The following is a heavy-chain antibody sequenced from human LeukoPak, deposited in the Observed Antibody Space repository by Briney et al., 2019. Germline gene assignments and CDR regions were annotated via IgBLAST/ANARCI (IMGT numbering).Heavy chain of an antibody. CDR2: ISYDGSNK. CDR1: GFTFSSYG. V-gene: IGHV3-30*03. CDR3: ARALNDAFDI. Sequence: PGRSLRLSCAASGFTFSSYGMHWVRQAPGKGLEWVAVISYDGSNKYYADSVKGRFTISRDNSKNTLYLQMNSLRAEDTAVYYCARALNDAFDIWGQGTMVTVS. J-gene: IGHJ3*02.